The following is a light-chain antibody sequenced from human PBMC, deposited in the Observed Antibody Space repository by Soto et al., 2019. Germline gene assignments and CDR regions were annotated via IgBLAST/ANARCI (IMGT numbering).Light chain of an antibody. Sequence: QSALTQPPSASGTPGQRVTISCSGSSSNIGSNYVYWYQQLPGTAPKLLIYRNNQRPSGVPDRFSGSKSGTSASLAISGLRSEDEADYYCAAWDDSLSAFVFGTGTEVTVL. V-gene: IGLV1-47*01. J-gene: IGLJ1*01. CDR3: AAWDDSLSAFV. CDR1: SSNIGSNY. CDR2: RNN.